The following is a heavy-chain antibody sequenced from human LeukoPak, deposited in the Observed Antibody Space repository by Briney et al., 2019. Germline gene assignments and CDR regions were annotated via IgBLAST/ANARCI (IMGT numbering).Heavy chain of an antibody. V-gene: IGHV4-38-2*01. CDR1: GYSISSGYY. CDR2: IYHSGSI. Sequence: SETLSLTCAVSGYSISSGYYWGWIRQPPGKGLEWIGSIYHSGSIYYNPSLKSRVTISVDTSKNQLSLKLSSVTAADTAVYYCARPSRYYYGSGSYLTKYYFDYWGQGTLVTVSS. CDR3: ARPSRYYYGSGSYLTKYYFDY. D-gene: IGHD3-10*01. J-gene: IGHJ4*02.